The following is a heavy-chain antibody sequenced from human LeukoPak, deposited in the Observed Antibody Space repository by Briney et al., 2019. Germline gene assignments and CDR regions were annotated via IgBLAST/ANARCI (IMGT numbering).Heavy chain of an antibody. J-gene: IGHJ4*02. CDR1: VVTFEDYT. V-gene: IGHV3-43*01. Sequence: GGSLRLSCAASVVTFEDYTMDWVRQAPGKTLEWVSLINWHGSAYYTDSVKGRFTISRDNSKNSLYLQMDTLRREDTAFYYCVKDINYESSGSVLEYWGQGALVTVSS. CDR2: INWHGSA. CDR3: VKDINYESSGSVLEY. D-gene: IGHD3-22*01.